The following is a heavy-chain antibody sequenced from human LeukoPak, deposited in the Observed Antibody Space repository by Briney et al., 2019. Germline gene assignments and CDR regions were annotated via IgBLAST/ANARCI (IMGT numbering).Heavy chain of an antibody. J-gene: IGHJ4*02. D-gene: IGHD2-15*01. CDR2: IREDESGK. Sequence: PGGSLRLSCAASGFTFSSYGMDWVRQAPGKGLEWVANIREDESGKNYVDSVKGRFTISRDNAWNSLYLQMNSLRPEDTAVYYCAKAGYCSGGSCYWDFDYWGQGTLVTVSS. CDR1: GFTFSSYG. CDR3: AKAGYCSGGSCYWDFDY. V-gene: IGHV3-7*01.